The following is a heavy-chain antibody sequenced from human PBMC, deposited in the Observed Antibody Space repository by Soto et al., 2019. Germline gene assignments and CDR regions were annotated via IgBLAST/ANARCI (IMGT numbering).Heavy chain of an antibody. CDR1: GFSLSTSGVG. J-gene: IGHJ6*03. CDR2: IYWDDDK. Sequence: SGPTLVNPTQTLTLTCTFSGFSLSTSGVGVDWNRQSPGKALEWLALIYWDDDKRYSPSLKSRLTITKDTSKNQVVLTMTNMKPLDTGTYYCAHSRAFFHYYYMDVWGKGTTVTVSS. CDR3: AHSRAFFHYYYMDV. V-gene: IGHV2-5*02.